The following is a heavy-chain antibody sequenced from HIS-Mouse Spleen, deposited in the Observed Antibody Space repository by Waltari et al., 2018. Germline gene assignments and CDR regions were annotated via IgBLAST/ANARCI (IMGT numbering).Heavy chain of an antibody. D-gene: IGHD3-10*01. V-gene: IGHV3-53*02. CDR2: IYSGGST. Sequence: EVQLVETGGGLIQPGGSLRLSCAASGFTVSSNYMSWVRKAPGKGREWVSVIYSGGSTYYADSVKGRFTISRDNSKNTLYLQMNSLRAEDTAVYYCARHYYYGSGSYYFDYWGQGTLVTVSS. CDR3: ARHYYYGSGSYYFDY. CDR1: GFTVSSNY. J-gene: IGHJ4*02.